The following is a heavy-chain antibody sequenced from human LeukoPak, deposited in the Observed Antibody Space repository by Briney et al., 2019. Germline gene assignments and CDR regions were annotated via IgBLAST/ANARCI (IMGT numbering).Heavy chain of an antibody. CDR3: AREIGGSGWFYFDY. V-gene: IGHV4-59*12. Sequence: PSETLSLTCTVSGGPISSYYWSWIRQPPGKGLEWIGCIYYSGSTNYNPSLKSRVTISVDTSKNQFSLKLSSVTAADTAVYYCAREIGGSGWFYFDYWGQGTLVTVSS. J-gene: IGHJ4*02. CDR1: GGPISSYY. CDR2: IYYSGST. D-gene: IGHD6-19*01.